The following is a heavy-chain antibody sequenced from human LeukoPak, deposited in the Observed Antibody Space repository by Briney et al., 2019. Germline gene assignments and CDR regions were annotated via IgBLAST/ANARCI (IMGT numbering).Heavy chain of an antibody. Sequence: PSETLSLTCTVSGGSISSSSYYWGWIRQPPWKGLEWIGSIYYSGSTYYNPSLKSRVTISVDTSKNQFSLKLSSVTAADTAVYYCARLIAAAGIWGQGTLVTVSS. CDR1: GGSISSSSYY. J-gene: IGHJ4*02. CDR2: IYYSGST. D-gene: IGHD6-13*01. V-gene: IGHV4-39*01. CDR3: ARLIAAAGI.